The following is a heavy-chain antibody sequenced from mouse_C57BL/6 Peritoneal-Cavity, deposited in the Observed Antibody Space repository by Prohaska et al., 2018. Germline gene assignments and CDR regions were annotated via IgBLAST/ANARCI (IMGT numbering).Heavy chain of an antibody. CDR2: IRLKSDNYAT. D-gene: IGHD2-1*01. J-gene: IGHJ2*01. Sequence: EVKLEESGGGLVQPGGSMKLSCVASGFTFSNYWMNWVRQSPEKGLEWVAQIRLKSDNYATHYAESVKGRFTISRDDSKSSVYLQMNNLRAEDTGIYYCTSLHYFDYWGQGTTLTVSS. CDR3: TSLHYFDY. CDR1: GFTFSNYW. V-gene: IGHV6-3*01.